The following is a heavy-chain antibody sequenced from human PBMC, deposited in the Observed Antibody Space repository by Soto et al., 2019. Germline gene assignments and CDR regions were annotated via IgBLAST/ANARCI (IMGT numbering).Heavy chain of an antibody. J-gene: IGHJ4*02. D-gene: IGHD2-8*01. V-gene: IGHV3-23*01. CDR2: IRGSGGST. CDR1: EFTFSSYA. Sequence: PGGSLRLSCAASEFTFSSYAMSWVRQAPGKGLDWVSAIRGSGGSTYYADSVKGRFTISRDNSKNTLYLQMNSLRAEDTAVYYCAGEYCANGVCYAYFDSWGQGALVTVSS. CDR3: AGEYCANGVCYAYFDS.